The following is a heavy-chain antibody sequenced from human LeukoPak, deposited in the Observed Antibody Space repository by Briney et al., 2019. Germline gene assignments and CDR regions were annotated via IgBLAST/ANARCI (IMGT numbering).Heavy chain of an antibody. CDR2: IYYSGST. Sequence: SETLSLTCTVSGGSISSYYWSWIRQPPGKGLEWIGYIYYSGSTNYNPSLKSRVTISVDTSKNQFSLKLTSVTAADTAVYYCARDSYYYDSSGYLILDYWGQGILVTVSS. CDR1: GGSISSYY. V-gene: IGHV4-59*12. J-gene: IGHJ4*02. D-gene: IGHD3-22*01. CDR3: ARDSYYYDSSGYLILDY.